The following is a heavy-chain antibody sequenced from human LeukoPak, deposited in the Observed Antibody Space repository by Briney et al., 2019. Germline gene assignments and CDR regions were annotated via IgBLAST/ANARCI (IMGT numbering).Heavy chain of an antibody. CDR1: GGSISSYY. J-gene: IGHJ4*02. D-gene: IGHD2-21*02. CDR3: ARGRRTAVVTDFDY. Sequence: PSETLSLTCTVSGGSISSYYWTWIRQPPGKGLEWIGYIHYSGSSRSHPSLNSRVTMSVDTSESQFSLKLTSVTAADTAVYYCARGRRTAVVTDFDYWGQGTLVTVSS. CDR2: IHYSGSS. V-gene: IGHV4-59*01.